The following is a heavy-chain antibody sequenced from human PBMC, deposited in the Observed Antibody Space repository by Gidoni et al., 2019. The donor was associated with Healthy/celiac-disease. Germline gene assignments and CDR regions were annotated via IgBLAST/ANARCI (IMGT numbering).Heavy chain of an antibody. V-gene: IGHV4-39*01. CDR3: ASWAIAVAFFDY. D-gene: IGHD6-19*01. CDR1: GGSISSSSYY. Sequence: QLQLQESGPGLVKPSETLSLTCTVSGGSISSSSYYWGWIRQPPGKGLEWIGSIYYSGSTYYNPSLKSRVTISVDTSKNQFSLKLSSVTAADTAVYYCASWAIAVAFFDYWGQGTLVTVSS. CDR2: IYYSGST. J-gene: IGHJ4*02.